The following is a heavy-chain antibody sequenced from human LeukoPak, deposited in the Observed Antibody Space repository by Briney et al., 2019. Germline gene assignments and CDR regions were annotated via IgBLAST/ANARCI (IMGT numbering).Heavy chain of an antibody. V-gene: IGHV4-59*08. J-gene: IGHJ6*02. CDR1: GGSISSYY. CDR3: AGRPVQLERRIMDV. CDR2: IYYSGST. D-gene: IGHD1-1*01. Sequence: PSETLFLTCTVSGGSISSYYWSWIGQPPGKGLEWIGYIYYSGSTNYNPSLKSRVTISVDTSKNQFSLKLSSVTAADTAVYYCAGRPVQLERRIMDVWGQGTTVTVSS.